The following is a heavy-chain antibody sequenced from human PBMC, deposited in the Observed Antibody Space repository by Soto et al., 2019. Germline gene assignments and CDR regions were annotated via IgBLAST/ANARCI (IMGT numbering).Heavy chain of an antibody. J-gene: IGHJ5*02. CDR3: GAYCSATYCYHWFGI. D-gene: IGHD2-15*01. V-gene: IGHV4-39*01. CDR2: LYNAGAT. Sequence: PPGKGLEWIGSLYNAGATHYNSSLKGRVTIFADKSQNQFSMRLTSVTAADTAVYYFGAYCSATYCYHWFGICGQGILVTVYS.